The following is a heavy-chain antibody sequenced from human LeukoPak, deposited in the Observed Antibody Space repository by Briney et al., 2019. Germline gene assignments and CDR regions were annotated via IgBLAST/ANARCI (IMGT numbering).Heavy chain of an antibody. D-gene: IGHD3-22*01. CDR3: ARGRYYYDSSGYPTPGY. CDR2: ISSSSSYI. V-gene: IGHV3-21*01. J-gene: IGHJ4*02. Sequence: AGGSLRLSCAASGFTFSSYSMNWVRQAPGKGLEWVSSISSSSSYIYYADSVKGRFTFSRDNAKNSLYLQMNSLRAEDTAVYYCARGRYYYDSSGYPTPGYWGQGTLVTVSS. CDR1: GFTFSSYS.